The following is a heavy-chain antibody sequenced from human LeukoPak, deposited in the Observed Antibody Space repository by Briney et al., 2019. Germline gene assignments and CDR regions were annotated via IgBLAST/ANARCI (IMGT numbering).Heavy chain of an antibody. CDR1: GYTFTGYY. D-gene: IGHD3-3*01. J-gene: IGHJ4*02. Sequence: GASVKVSCKASGYTFTGYYMHWVRQAPGQGLEWMGWINPNSGGTNYAQKFQGRVTMTRDTSISTAYMELGRLRSDDTAVYYCASDRAPLGDFWSGYYPPEIDYFDYWGQGTLVTVSS. CDR3: ASDRAPLGDFWSGYYPPEIDYFDY. V-gene: IGHV1-2*02. CDR2: INPNSGGT.